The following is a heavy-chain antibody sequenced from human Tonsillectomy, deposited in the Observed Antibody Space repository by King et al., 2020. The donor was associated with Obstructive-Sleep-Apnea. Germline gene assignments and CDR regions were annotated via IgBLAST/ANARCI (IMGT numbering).Heavy chain of an antibody. V-gene: IGHV3-7*01. CDR3: ARDRPDILTGYFFDY. CDR2: IKQDGREK. Sequence: VQLVESGGGLVQPGGSLRLSCAAYGFTFSSYWMSWVSQAPGKGLEWVANIKQDGREKYYVDSVKGRFTLSRDKAKNSLYLQMHSLRAEDTAVYCGARDRPDILTGYFFDYWGQGTLVTVSS. D-gene: IGHD3-9*01. CDR1: GFTFSSYW. J-gene: IGHJ4*02.